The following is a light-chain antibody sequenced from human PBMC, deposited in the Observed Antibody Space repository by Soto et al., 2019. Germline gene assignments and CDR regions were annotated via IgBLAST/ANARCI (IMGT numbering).Light chain of an antibody. CDR1: SSDVCGYNY. CDR2: DAS. J-gene: IGLJ1*01. CDR3: CSYAGSYTLYV. V-gene: IGLV2-11*01. Sequence: SVLTQRPSVSGSPGQSVTISCTGTSSDVCGYNYVSWYQQHPGKAPKLMIYDASKRPSGVPDRFSGSKSGNTASLTISGLQAEDEADYYCCSYAGSYTLYVFGTGTKVTVL.